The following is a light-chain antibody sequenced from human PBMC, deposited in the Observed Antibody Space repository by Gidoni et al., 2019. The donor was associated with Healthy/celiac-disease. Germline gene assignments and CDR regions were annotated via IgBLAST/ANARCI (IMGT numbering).Light chain of an antibody. CDR2: LGS. CDR3: MQALQTWT. Sequence: DIVMTQSPLSLPVTPGEPASISFRSSQSLLHSNGYNYLDWYLQKPGQSPQLLIYLGSNRAAGVPDRFSGGGSGTDFTLKISRVEAEDVGVYYCMQALQTWTFGQGTKVEIK. J-gene: IGKJ1*01. V-gene: IGKV2-28*01. CDR1: QSLLHSNGYNY.